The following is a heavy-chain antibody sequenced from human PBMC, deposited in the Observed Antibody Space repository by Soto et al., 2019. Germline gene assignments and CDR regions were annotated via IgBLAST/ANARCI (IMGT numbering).Heavy chain of an antibody. Sequence: ASETLSLTCAVSGYSISSGYYWGWIRQPPGKGLEWIGSIYHSGSTYYNPSLKSRVTISVDTSKNQFSLKLSSVTAADTAVYYCASSFSSRYSADYWGQGTLVTVSS. CDR3: ASSFSSRYSADY. CDR1: GYSISSGYY. D-gene: IGHD5-12*01. V-gene: IGHV4-38-2*01. J-gene: IGHJ4*02. CDR2: IYHSGST.